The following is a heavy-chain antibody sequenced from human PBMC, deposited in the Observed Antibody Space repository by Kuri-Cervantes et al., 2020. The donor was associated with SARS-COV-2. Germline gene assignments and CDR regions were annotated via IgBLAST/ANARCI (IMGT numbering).Heavy chain of an antibody. V-gene: IGHV3-9*03. Sequence: SLKISCAASGFTFDDYAMHWVRQAPGKGLEWVSGISWNSNNIDYVDSVKGRFTISRDNAKSSLFLQMNSLRAEDMAMYYCAKERGYGYGFDIWGQGTMVTVSS. CDR1: GFTFDDYA. D-gene: IGHD3-10*01. CDR2: ISWNSNNI. J-gene: IGHJ3*02. CDR3: AKERGYGYGFDI.